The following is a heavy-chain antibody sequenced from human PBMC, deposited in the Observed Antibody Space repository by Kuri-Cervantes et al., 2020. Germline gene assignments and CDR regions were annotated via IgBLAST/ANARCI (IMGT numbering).Heavy chain of an antibody. CDR1: GGSINSGSSY. CDR2: IYTSGST. CDR3: AREGQQYSHGYNAFDI. D-gene: IGHD5-18*01. Sequence: SETLSLTCTVSGGSINSGSSYWSWIRQPAGRGLEWIGRIYTSGSTNYNPSLKSRVTISIDTSKDQFSLKLRSVTAADTAVYYCAREGQQYSHGYNAFDIWGQGTMVTVSS. V-gene: IGHV4-61*02. J-gene: IGHJ3*02.